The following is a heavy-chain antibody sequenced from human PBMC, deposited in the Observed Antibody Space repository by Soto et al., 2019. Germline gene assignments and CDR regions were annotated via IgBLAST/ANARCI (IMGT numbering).Heavy chain of an antibody. CDR2: IWRDGSNI. V-gene: IGHV3-33*01. CDR1: GFTFSGYG. J-gene: IGHJ4*02. Sequence: QVQLVESGGGVVQPGRSLRLSCAASGFTFSGYGMHWVRQAPGKGLEWMAIIWRDGSNIQYADSVKGRFTISRDNSKNTLYLQMDSLRDEDTAVYYCAIDLRKGYYFDYWGQGTLVTVSS. CDR3: AIDLRKGYYFDY.